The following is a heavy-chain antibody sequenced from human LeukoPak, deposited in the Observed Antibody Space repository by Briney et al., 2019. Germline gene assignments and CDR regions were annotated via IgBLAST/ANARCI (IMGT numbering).Heavy chain of an antibody. CDR3: ARDLAGYNSFDY. CDR1: GFTVSSNY. J-gene: IGHJ4*02. CDR2: IYSGGST. V-gene: IGHV3-66*01. Sequence: GGSLRLSCAASGFTVSSNYMSWVRQAPGKGLEWVSSIYSGGSTYYTDSVKGRFTTSRDNSKNTLYLQMDSLRAEDTAVYYCARDLAGYNSFDYWGQGTLVTVSS. D-gene: IGHD5-24*01.